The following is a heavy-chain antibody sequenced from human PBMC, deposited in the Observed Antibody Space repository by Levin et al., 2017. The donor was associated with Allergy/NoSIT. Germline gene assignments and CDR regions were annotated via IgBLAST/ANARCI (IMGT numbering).Heavy chain of an antibody. CDR2: ISGSGGST. D-gene: IGHD6-6*01. V-gene: IGHV3-23*01. Sequence: QTGGSLRLSCAASGFTFSSYAMSWVRQAPGKGLEWVSAISGSGGSTYYADSVKGRFTISRDNSKNTLYLQMNSLRAEDTAVYYCAKGVRVTAARPDAFDIWGQGTMVTVSS. J-gene: IGHJ3*02. CDR3: AKGVRVTAARPDAFDI. CDR1: GFTFSSYA.